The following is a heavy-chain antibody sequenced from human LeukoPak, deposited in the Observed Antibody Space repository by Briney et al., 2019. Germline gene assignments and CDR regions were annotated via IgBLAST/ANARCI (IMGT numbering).Heavy chain of an antibody. CDR1: GFTFSSYG. V-gene: IGHV3-30*18. CDR2: ISYDGSNK. D-gene: IGHD5-24*01. Sequence: GGSLRLSCAASGFTFSSYGMHWVRQAPGKGLEWVAVISYDGSNKYYADSVKGRLTISRDNSKNTLYLQMNSLRAEDTAVYYCAKDRGWLQFFDYWGQGTLVTVSS. CDR3: AKDRGWLQFFDY. J-gene: IGHJ4*02.